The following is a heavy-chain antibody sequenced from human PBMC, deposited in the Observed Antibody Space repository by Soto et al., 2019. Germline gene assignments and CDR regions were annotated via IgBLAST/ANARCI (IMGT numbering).Heavy chain of an antibody. J-gene: IGHJ4*02. V-gene: IGHV1-18*01. D-gene: IGHD1-1*01. CDR3: ARGRYGDY. CDR2: ISAHNGNT. CDR1: GYIFTTYG. Sequence: QVHLVQSGAEVKKPGASVKVSCKGSGYIFTTYGITWVRQAPGQGLEWMGWISAHNGNTNYAQKHQGRVTVTRDTSTSTAYMELRNLRSDDTAVYYCARGRYGDYWGQGALVTVSS.